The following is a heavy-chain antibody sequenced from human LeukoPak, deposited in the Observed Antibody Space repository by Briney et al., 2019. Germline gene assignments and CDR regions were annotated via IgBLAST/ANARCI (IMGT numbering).Heavy chain of an antibody. V-gene: IGHV3-30-3*01. J-gene: IGHJ5*02. Sequence: PGRSLRLSCAASGFTFSSYAMHWVRQAPGKGLEWVAVISYDGSNKYYADSVKGRFTISRDNSKNTLYLQMNSLRAEDTAVYYCAKDRYYDFWSGSQYHPWGQGTLVTVSS. CDR1: GFTFSSYA. D-gene: IGHD3-3*01. CDR3: AKDRYYDFWSGSQYHP. CDR2: ISYDGSNK.